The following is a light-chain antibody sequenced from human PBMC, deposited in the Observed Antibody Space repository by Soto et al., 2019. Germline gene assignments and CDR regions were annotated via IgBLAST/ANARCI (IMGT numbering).Light chain of an antibody. V-gene: IGKV1-39*01. CDR2: DAS. CDR3: HQSSITPLT. Sequence: DVQMNQSPSSLSASVGDSVTITCRASQSVFNHLSWFQQRPGKGPKLLIYDASSLHAGVPSRFSGSGAGTEFTLTVSTVQPEDAAIYYCHQSSITPLTFGGGTRVELK. J-gene: IGKJ4*01. CDR1: QSVFNH.